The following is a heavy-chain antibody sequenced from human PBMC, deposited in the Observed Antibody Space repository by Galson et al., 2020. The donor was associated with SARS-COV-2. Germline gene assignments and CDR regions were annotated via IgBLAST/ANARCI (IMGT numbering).Heavy chain of an antibody. CDR2: ISLGSSYI. J-gene: IGHJ6*02. D-gene: IGHD2-8*01. Sequence: GGSLRLSCAPSGFTFSNYDMHWVRQAPGMGLEWVSSISLGSSYIYYSDSVMGRFTISRDNAKNSLYLQMNSLRAEDTAVYYCARDRGGEGCMGYYYDGLDVWGQGTAVTVSS. CDR3: ARDRGGEGCMGYYYDGLDV. V-gene: IGHV3-21*06. CDR1: GFTFSNYD.